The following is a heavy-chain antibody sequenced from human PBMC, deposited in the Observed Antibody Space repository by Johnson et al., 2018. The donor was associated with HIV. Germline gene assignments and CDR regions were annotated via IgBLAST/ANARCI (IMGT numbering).Heavy chain of an antibody. V-gene: IGHV3-43D*03. Sequence: QLVESGGVVVQPGGSLRLSCAASGFTFDDYAMHWVRQAPGNGLEWVSLIRWDGAITHYADSVKGRFTISRDNSRNSLYLQMKSLRPEDTALYYCARSEISEGRVGDFAFDIWGRGTMVTVSS. CDR3: ARSEISEGRVGDFAFDI. CDR1: GFTFDDYA. J-gene: IGHJ3*02. D-gene: IGHD3-10*01. CDR2: IRWDGAIT.